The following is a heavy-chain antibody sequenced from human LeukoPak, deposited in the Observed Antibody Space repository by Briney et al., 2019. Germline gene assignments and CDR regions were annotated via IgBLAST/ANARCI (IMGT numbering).Heavy chain of an antibody. CDR1: GFTVSSNY. Sequence: PGGSLRLSRAASGFTVSSNYMSWVRQAPGKGLEWVSVIYNGGSTYYADSVKGRFTISRDNSKNTLYLQMNSLRAEDTAVYYCARENSGYDTYYFDYWGQGTLVTVSS. CDR3: ARENSGYDTYYFDY. CDR2: IYNGGST. D-gene: IGHD5-12*01. J-gene: IGHJ4*02. V-gene: IGHV3-66*01.